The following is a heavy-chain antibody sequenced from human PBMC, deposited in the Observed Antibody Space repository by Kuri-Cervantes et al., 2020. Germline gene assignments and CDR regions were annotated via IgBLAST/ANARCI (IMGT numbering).Heavy chain of an antibody. CDR3: ARQHPYYYDSSGYYRGDWFDP. V-gene: IGHV4-39*01. Sequence: GSLRLSCTVSGGSISSSSYYWGWIRQPPGKGLEWIGSIYYSGSTYYNPSLKSRVTISVDTSKNQFSLKLSSVTAADTAVYYCARQHPYYYDSSGYYRGDWFDPWGQGTLVTVSS. CDR2: IYYSGST. D-gene: IGHD3-22*01. CDR1: GGSISSSSYY. J-gene: IGHJ5*02.